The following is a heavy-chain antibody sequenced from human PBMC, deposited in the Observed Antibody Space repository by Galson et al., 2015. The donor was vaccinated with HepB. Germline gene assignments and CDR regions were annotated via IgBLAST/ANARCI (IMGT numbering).Heavy chain of an antibody. CDR3: TRLGYCGGGSCYQRGYFDS. V-gene: IGHV5-51*01. Sequence: QSGAEVKKPGESLKISCKGSGYSFTDYWIGWVRQMPGKGLEWMGIIYPGDSDTTYSPSFQGQVTISADESISTAYLQWSGLKASDTAMYYCTRLGYCGGGSCYQRGYFDSWGQGPLVIVSS. CDR1: GYSFTDYW. D-gene: IGHD2-15*01. J-gene: IGHJ4*02. CDR2: IYPGDSDT.